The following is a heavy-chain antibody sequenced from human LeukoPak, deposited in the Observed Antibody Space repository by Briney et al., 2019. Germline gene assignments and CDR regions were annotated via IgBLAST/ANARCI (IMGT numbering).Heavy chain of an antibody. J-gene: IGHJ3*02. CDR1: GFTFSSYS. Sequence: GGSLRLSRAASGFTFSSYSMNWVRQAPGKGLEWVSSISSSSSYIYYADSVKGRFTISRDNAKSSLYLQMNSLRAEDTAVYYCARDQAIGDAFDIWGQGTMVTVSS. V-gene: IGHV3-21*01. CDR2: ISSSSSYI. D-gene: IGHD2-21*01. CDR3: ARDQAIGDAFDI.